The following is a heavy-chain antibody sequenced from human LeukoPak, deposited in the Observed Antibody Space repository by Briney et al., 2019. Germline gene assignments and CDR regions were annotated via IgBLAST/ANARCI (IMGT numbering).Heavy chain of an antibody. Sequence: KASETLSLTCTVSGGSISSYHWSWIRQPPGKGLEWIGYIYYSGTTNYNPSLKSRVTISVDTSKNQFSLMLTSVTAADTAVYYCAGNSGSYPKYFDYWGQGTLVTVSS. CDR1: GGSISSYH. CDR2: IYYSGTT. J-gene: IGHJ4*02. CDR3: AGNSGSYPKYFDY. D-gene: IGHD3-10*01. V-gene: IGHV4-59*01.